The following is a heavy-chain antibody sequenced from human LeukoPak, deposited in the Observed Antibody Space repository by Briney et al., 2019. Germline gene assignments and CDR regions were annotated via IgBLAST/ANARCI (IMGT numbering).Heavy chain of an antibody. Sequence: SETLSLTCAVYGGSFSGYYWSWIRQPPGKGLEWIGEINHSGSTNYNPSLKSRVTISVDTSKNQFSLKLSSVTAADTAVYYCVRARYYGSGSPFDYWGQGTLVTVSS. J-gene: IGHJ4*02. V-gene: IGHV4-34*01. D-gene: IGHD3-10*01. CDR3: VRARYYGSGSPFDY. CDR2: INHSGST. CDR1: GGSFSGYY.